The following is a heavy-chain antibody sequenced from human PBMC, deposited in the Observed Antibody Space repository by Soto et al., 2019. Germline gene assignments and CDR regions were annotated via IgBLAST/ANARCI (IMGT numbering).Heavy chain of an antibody. CDR1: GFTFGEFA. J-gene: IGHJ6*02. V-gene: IGHV3-9*01. CDR3: ARSVGTGWRAYYGMDV. Sequence: GGSLRLSCTASGFTFGEFAMHWVRRPPGKGLEWVASITWNSDMIAYADSVKGRFTISRDNGENSLYLQMNSLRAGDTAVYYCARSVGTGWRAYYGMDVWGQGTTVTVSS. D-gene: IGHD6-19*01. CDR2: ITWNSDMI.